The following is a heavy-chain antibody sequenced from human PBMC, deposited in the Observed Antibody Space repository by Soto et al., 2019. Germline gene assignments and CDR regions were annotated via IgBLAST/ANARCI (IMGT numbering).Heavy chain of an antibody. CDR3: ARDGVLFRAGFDS. Sequence: QMHLVESGGGLVKPGGSLRLSCEASGFTFSNHYMAWIRQAPGKGLEWVSYISTSGTSTFYADSMKGRFTISRDNAKDSLFLQMNSLRVDDTAVYFCARDGVLFRAGFDSWGQGTLVTVAS. J-gene: IGHJ4*02. D-gene: IGHD3-3*01. CDR2: ISTSGTST. V-gene: IGHV3-11*01. CDR1: GFTFSNHY.